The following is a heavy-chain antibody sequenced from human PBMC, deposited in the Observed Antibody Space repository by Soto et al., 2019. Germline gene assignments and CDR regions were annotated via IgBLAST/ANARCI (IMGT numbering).Heavy chain of an antibody. CDR2: ISGSGGST. Sequence: GGSLRLSCAASGFTFSSYAMSWVRQAPGKGLEWVSAISGSGGSTYYADSVKGRFTISRDNSKNTLYLQMNSLRAEDTAVYYCTKGGIGAMTGPFGEYFQHWGQGTLVTVSS. D-gene: IGHD2-2*01. CDR1: GFTFSSYA. CDR3: TKGGIGAMTGPFGEYFQH. J-gene: IGHJ1*01. V-gene: IGHV3-23*01.